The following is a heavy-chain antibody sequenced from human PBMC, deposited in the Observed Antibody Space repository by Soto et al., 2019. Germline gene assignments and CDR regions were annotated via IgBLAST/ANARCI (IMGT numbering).Heavy chain of an antibody. CDR3: ATQGLPNYYYSGLDV. D-gene: IGHD5-18*01. Sequence: QVQLVQSGAEVKKPGSSVKVFCKASGGTFSSYSISWVRQAPGQGLEWMGGIIPIFGTADYAQKFQGRVTITADESTSTAYMELSSLRSEDTAVYYCATQGLPNYYYSGLDVWGQGTTVTVSS. J-gene: IGHJ6*02. CDR1: GGTFSSYS. CDR2: IIPIFGTA. V-gene: IGHV1-69*12.